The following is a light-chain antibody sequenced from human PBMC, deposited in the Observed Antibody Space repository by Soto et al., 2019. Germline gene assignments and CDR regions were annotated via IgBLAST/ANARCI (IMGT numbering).Light chain of an antibody. CDR2: QAS. V-gene: IGKV1-5*03. J-gene: IGKJ1*01. CDR3: QQYNSQST. Sequence: DIQMTQSPSTLSASVGDRVTITCRASQSTSSYLAWYQQKPGKAPKLLIYQASSIENGVPSRFSGSGSGTEFSLTISSLQSDDFATYYCQQYNSQSTFGQGTKVEI. CDR1: QSTSSY.